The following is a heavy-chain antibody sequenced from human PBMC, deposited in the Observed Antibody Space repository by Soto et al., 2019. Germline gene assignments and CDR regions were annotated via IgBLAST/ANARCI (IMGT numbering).Heavy chain of an antibody. CDR2: ISSSSSYI. D-gene: IGHD6-13*01. V-gene: IGHV3-21*01. Sequence: GGSLRLSCAASGFTLSSYSMNWVRQAPGKGLEWVSSISSSSSYIYYADSVKGRFTISRDNAKNSLYLQMNSLRAEDTAVYYCAREGIATPSDYYYYYYGMDVWGQGTTVTVSS. J-gene: IGHJ6*02. CDR3: AREGIATPSDYYYYYYGMDV. CDR1: GFTLSSYS.